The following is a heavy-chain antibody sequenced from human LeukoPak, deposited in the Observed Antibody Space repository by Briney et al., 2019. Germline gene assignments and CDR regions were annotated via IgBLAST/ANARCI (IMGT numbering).Heavy chain of an antibody. CDR1: GYSFTSYG. D-gene: IGHD3-3*01. CDR2: ISAYNGNT. V-gene: IGHV1-18*01. Sequence: GASVKVSCKASGYSFTSYGISWVRQAPGQGLEWMGWISAYNGNTNYAQKLQGRVTMTTDTSTSTAYMELRSLRSDDTAVYYCARDRSMEFLEWLPLPRYYYYYGMDVWGQGTTVTVSS. CDR3: ARDRSMEFLEWLPLPRYYYYYGMDV. J-gene: IGHJ6*02.